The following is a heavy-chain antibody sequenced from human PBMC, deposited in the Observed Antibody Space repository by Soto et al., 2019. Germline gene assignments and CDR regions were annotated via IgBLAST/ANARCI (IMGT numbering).Heavy chain of an antibody. V-gene: IGHV1-18*01. J-gene: IGHJ4*02. D-gene: IGHD2-21*01. Sequence: QVPLVQSGAEVKKPGASVKVSCKASGYIFTSYGISWVRLAPGQGLEWMGWINPYNGNTSYAQKRQGRVTKTTNTTTSTADMELRSLRSDDTAVYYCAREVGDWLIDYWGQGTLVTVSS. CDR3: AREVGDWLIDY. CDR1: GYIFTSYG. CDR2: INPYNGNT.